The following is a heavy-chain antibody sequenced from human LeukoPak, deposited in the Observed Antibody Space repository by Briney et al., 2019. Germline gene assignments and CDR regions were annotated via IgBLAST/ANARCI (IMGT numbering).Heavy chain of an antibody. V-gene: IGHV3-23*01. CDR2: ISGSGDRT. J-gene: IGHJ4*02. CDR3: AKRVPDY. Sequence: GGSLRLSCATSGFTFSNYGMNWVRQAPGKGLEWVSGISGSGDRTYYADSVKGRFTISRDNPKNTLYLQMNNLRAEDTAVYYCAKRVPDYWGQGTLVTVSS. CDR1: GFTFSNYG.